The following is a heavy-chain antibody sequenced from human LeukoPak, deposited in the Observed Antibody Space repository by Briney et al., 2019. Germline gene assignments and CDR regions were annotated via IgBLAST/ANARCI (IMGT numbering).Heavy chain of an antibody. CDR3: ARAGPSDYDILTGYLPPGYFDY. D-gene: IGHD3-9*01. Sequence: SETLSLTRTVSGGSISSYYWSWIRQPPGKGLEWIGYIYYSGSTNYNPSLKSRVTISVDTSKNQFSLKLSSVTAADTAVYYCARAGPSDYDILTGYLPPGYFDYWGQGTLVTVSS. J-gene: IGHJ4*02. V-gene: IGHV4-59*01. CDR1: GGSISSYY. CDR2: IYYSGST.